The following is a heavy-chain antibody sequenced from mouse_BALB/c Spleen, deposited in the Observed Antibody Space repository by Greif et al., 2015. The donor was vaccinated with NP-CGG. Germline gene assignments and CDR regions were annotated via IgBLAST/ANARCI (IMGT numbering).Heavy chain of an antibody. CDR3: ARDMIRGAWFAY. CDR2: IRNKANGYTT. V-gene: IGHV7-3*02. CDR1: GFTFTDYY. Sequence: EVKLMESGGGLVQPGGSLRLSCATSGFTFTDYYMSWVRQPPGKALEWLGFIRNKANGYTTEYSASVKGRFTISRDNSQSILYLQMNTLRAEDSATYYCARDMIRGAWFAYWGQGTLVTVSA. J-gene: IGHJ3*01.